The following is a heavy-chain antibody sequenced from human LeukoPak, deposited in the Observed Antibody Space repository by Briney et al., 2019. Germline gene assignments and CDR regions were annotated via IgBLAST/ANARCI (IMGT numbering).Heavy chain of an antibody. CDR1: GGTFINYA. V-gene: IGHV1-69*05. Sequence: SVKVSCKASGGTFINYAINWVRQAPRQGLEWMGGIIPISDTANYAQKFQGRTAITTDGSTTTVYMEVSRLRSEDTAVYYCAATPEQFWSAFASAPQLDYWGQGTLLTVSS. D-gene: IGHD3-3*02. J-gene: IGHJ4*02. CDR2: IIPISDTA. CDR3: AATPEQFWSAFASAPQLDY.